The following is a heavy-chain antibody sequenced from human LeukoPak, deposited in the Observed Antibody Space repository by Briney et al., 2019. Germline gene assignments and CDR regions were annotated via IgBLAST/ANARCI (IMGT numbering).Heavy chain of an antibody. J-gene: IGHJ1*01. CDR3: ARVGYYDSSGYLQH. CDR2: INPNSGGT. CDR1: GYTFTGYY. V-gene: IGHV1-2*06. Sequence: GASVKVSCKASGYTFTGYYMHWVRQAPGQGLEWMGRINPNSGGTNYAQKFQGRVTMTTDTSISPAYMELSRLRSDDTAVYYCARVGYYDSSGYLQHWGQGTLVTVSS. D-gene: IGHD3-22*01.